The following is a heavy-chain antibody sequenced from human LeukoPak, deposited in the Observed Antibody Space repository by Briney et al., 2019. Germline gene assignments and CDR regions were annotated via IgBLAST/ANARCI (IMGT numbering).Heavy chain of an antibody. CDR1: GFTFSSYS. CDR3: ARDLLNGDYFFDY. V-gene: IGHV3-21*01. D-gene: IGHD4-17*01. J-gene: IGHJ4*02. CDR2: ISSSSSYI. Sequence: PGGSLRLSCAASGFTFSSYSMSWVRQAPGKGLEWVSSISSSSSYIYYADSVKGRFTISRDNAMNSLYLQMNSLRAEDTAVYSCARDLLNGDYFFDYWGQGTLVTVSS.